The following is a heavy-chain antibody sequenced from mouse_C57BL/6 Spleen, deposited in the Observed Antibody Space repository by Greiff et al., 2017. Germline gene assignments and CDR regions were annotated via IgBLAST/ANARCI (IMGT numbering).Heavy chain of an antibody. CDR2: ISYDGSN. J-gene: IGHJ4*01. D-gene: IGHD1-1*01. V-gene: IGHV3-6*01. CDR1: GYSITSGYY. Sequence: EVQLVESGPGLVKPSQSLSLTCSVTGYSITSGYYWNWIRQFPGNKLEWMGYISYDGSNNYNPSLKNRISITRDTSKNQFFLKLNSVTTEDTSTYYGARDYDYYAMDYWSQGTSLTVSS. CDR3: ARDYDYYAMDY.